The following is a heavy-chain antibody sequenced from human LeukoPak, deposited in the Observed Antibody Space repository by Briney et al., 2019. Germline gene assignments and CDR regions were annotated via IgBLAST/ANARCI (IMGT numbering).Heavy chain of an antibody. CDR1: GFTFSSYA. V-gene: IGHV3-30*04. CDR3: VSAIRGSPIDY. J-gene: IGHJ4*02. CDR2: ISYDGSNK. D-gene: IGHD3-10*01. Sequence: PGGSLRLSCAASGFTFSSYAMHWVRQAPGKGLEWVAVISYDGSNKYYADSVKGRFTISRDNSKNTLYLQMNSLRAEDTAIYYCVSAIRGSPIDYWGQGTLVSVPS.